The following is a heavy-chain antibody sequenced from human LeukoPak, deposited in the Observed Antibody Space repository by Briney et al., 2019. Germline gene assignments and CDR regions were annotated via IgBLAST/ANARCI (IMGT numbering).Heavy chain of an antibody. CDR3: ASFADPYCGGDCYSAFDI. CDR1: GFTFSSYA. D-gene: IGHD2-21*02. CDR2: IKQDGSEK. J-gene: IGHJ3*02. Sequence: PGGSLRLSCAASGFTFSSYAMSWVRQAPGKGLEWVANIKQDGSEKYYVDSVKGRFTISRDNAKNSLYLQMNSLRAEDTAVYYCASFADPYCGGDCYSAFDIWGQGTMVTVSS. V-gene: IGHV3-7*01.